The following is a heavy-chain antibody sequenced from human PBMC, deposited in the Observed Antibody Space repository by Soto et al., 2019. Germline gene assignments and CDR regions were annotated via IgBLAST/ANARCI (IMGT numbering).Heavy chain of an antibody. Sequence: PSETLSLTCTVSGGSISSYYWSWIRQPPGKGLEWIGYIYYSGSTNYNPSLKSRVTISVDTSKNQFSLKLSSVTAADTAVYYCARVSKSSWHYYYYYYMDVCGEVTTVTASS. D-gene: IGHD2-15*01. V-gene: IGHV4-59*01. CDR1: GGSISSYY. J-gene: IGHJ6*03. CDR3: ARVSKSSWHYYYYYYMDV. CDR2: IYYSGST.